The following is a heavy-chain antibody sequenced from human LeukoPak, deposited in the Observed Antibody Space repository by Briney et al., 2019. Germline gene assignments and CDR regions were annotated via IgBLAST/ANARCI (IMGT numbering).Heavy chain of an antibody. CDR2: ISGSDDST. J-gene: IGHJ4*02. CDR1: GFTFSSYA. CDR3: AREYCSTTSCYYFDY. D-gene: IGHD2-2*01. V-gene: IGHV3-23*01. Sequence: GGSLRLSCAASGFTFSSYAMSWVRQAPGKGLEWVSTISGSDDSTYYADSVRGRFTISRDTSKNPLYLQMNSLRADDTAVYYCAREYCSTTSCYYFDYWGQGTLVTVSS.